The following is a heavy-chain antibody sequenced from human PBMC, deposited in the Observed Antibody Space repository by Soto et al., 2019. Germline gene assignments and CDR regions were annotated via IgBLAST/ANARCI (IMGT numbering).Heavy chain of an antibody. V-gene: IGHV1-18*04. CDR1: GYTFTSNS. CDR2: INVYNGNT. J-gene: IGHJ4*02. Sequence: ASVKVSCKASGYTFTSNSIGWVRQAPGQGLEWMGWINVYNGNTKYAQQLQGRVTLTTDTSTSTAYVDLRSLRSDDTAVYYCARISSASSAWLPDYWGQGTLVTVSS. D-gene: IGHD2-2*01. CDR3: ARISSASSAWLPDY.